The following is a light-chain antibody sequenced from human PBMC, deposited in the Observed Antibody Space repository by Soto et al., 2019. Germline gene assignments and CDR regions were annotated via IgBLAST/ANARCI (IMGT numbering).Light chain of an antibody. V-gene: IGLV4-60*02. Sequence: QSVLTQSSSASASLGSSVKLTCTLSSGHSSYIIAWHQQQPGKAPRYLMKIEGSGSYHKGSGVPDRFSGSSTGADRYLTISTLQFEDEAYYYCETWDFNTRVFGGGTKLTVL. J-gene: IGLJ2*01. CDR3: ETWDFNTRV. CDR1: SGHSSYI. CDR2: IEGSGSY.